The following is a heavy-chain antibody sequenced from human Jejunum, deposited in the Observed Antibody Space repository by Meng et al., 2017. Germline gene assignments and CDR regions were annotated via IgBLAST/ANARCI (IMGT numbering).Heavy chain of an antibody. CDR2: IYVGDSDT. Sequence: GESLKISCKGFGYKFTSYWIGWVRQMPGKGLEWMGIIYVGDSDTRYSPSFQGQVTISADKSTSTAYLQWGSLEASDSAMYYCARADTEVCHPYNFDYWGQGTLVTVSS. J-gene: IGHJ4*02. V-gene: IGHV5-51*01. D-gene: IGHD2-8*01. CDR1: GYKFTSYW. CDR3: ARADTEVCHPYNFDY.